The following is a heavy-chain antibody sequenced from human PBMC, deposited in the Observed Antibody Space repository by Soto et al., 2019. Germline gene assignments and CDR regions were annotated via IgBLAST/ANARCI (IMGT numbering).Heavy chain of an antibody. CDR1: AFTFSSYA. V-gene: IGHV3-23*01. Sequence: EVQLLESGGGLVHPGGSLRLSCAASAFTFSSYAMNWVRQAPGKGLEWVSTITGSGETTYYGDSVKGRFTISRDNSKNTLYLQMDNLTADDTAIYYCAKSQIGAAHYGDYWGQGTLVTVSS. CDR2: ITGSGETT. D-gene: IGHD3-16*01. J-gene: IGHJ4*02. CDR3: AKSQIGAAHYGDY.